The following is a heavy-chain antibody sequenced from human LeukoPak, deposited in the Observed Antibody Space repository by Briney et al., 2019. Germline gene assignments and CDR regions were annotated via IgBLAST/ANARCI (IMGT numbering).Heavy chain of an antibody. V-gene: IGHV3-23*01. CDR2: ISGSGGST. Sequence: GGSLRLSCAASGLTGSHNYVSWVRQAPGKGLGWVSAISGSGGSTYYADSVKGRFTISRDNSKNTLYLQMNSLRAEDTAVYYCAKDPKVSLVVVTHFDYWGQGTLVTVSS. CDR1: GLTGSHNY. CDR3: AKDPKVSLVVVTHFDY. D-gene: IGHD2-15*01. J-gene: IGHJ4*02.